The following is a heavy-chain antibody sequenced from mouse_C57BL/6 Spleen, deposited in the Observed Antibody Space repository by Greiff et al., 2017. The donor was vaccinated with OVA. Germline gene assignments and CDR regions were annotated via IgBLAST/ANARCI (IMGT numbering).Heavy chain of an antibody. CDR2: ISDGGSYT. CDR3: ARDMNFDV. V-gene: IGHV5-4*01. J-gene: IGHJ1*03. Sequence: EVKLQESGGGLVKPGGSLKLSCAASGFTFSSYAMSWVRQTPEKRLEWVATISDGGSYTYYPDNVKGRFTISRDNAKNNLYLQMSHLKSEDTAMYYCARDMNFDVWGTGTTVTVSS. D-gene: IGHD2-3*01. CDR1: GFTFSSYA.